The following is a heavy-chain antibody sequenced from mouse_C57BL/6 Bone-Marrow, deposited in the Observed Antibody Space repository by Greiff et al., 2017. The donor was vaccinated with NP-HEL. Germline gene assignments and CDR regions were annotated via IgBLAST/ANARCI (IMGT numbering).Heavy chain of an antibody. CDR3: TPDYYGSSHWYFDV. Sequence: EVQLQQSGAELVRPGASVKLSCTASGFNIKDDYMHWVKQRPEQGLEWIGWIDPENGDTEYASKFQGKATITADTSSNTAYLQLSSLTSEDTAVYYCTPDYYGSSHWYFDVWGTGTTVTVSS. CDR2: IDPENGDT. V-gene: IGHV14-4*01. J-gene: IGHJ1*03. D-gene: IGHD1-1*01. CDR1: GFNIKDDY.